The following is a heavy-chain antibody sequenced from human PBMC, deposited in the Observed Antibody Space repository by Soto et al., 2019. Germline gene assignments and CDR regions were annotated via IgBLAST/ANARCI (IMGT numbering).Heavy chain of an antibody. Sequence: QVQLVESGGGVVQPGRSLRLSCAASGFTFSSYGMHWVRQAPGKGLEWVAVIWYDGSNKYYADSVKGRFTISRDNSKNTVYLQMNSLRAEDTAVYYCARDQGYCSGGSCYYFDYWGQGTLVTVSS. CDR1: GFTFSSYG. CDR3: ARDQGYCSGGSCYYFDY. CDR2: IWYDGSNK. V-gene: IGHV3-33*01. D-gene: IGHD2-15*01. J-gene: IGHJ4*02.